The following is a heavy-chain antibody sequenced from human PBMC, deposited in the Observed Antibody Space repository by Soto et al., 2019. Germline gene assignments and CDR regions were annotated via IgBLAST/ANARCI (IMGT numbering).Heavy chain of an antibody. J-gene: IGHJ6*02. V-gene: IGHV3-74*01. CDR3: ARVLGYDFWSGYYTDYYYGMEV. Sequence: GGSLRLSCAASGFTFSSYWMHWVRQAPGKGLVWVSRINSDGSSTSYAGSVKGRFTISRDNAKNTLYLQMNSLRAEDTAVYYCARVLGYDFWSGYYTDYYYGMEVWGQGTKVTVSS. D-gene: IGHD3-3*01. CDR2: INSDGSST. CDR1: GFTFSSYW.